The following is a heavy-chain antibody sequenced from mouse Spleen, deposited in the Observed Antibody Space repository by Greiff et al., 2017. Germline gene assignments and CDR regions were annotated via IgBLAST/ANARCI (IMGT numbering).Heavy chain of an antibody. CDR2: IYPGSGST. Sequence: VKLVESGAELAKPGASVKLSCKASGYTFTSYWINWVKLRPGQGLEWIGDIYPGSGSTNYNEKFKSKATLTVDTSSSTAYMQLSSLASEDSALYYCAREGYDGTWFAYWGQGTLVTVSA. D-gene: IGHD2-2*01. CDR1: GYTFTSYW. J-gene: IGHJ3*01. V-gene: IGHV1-55*01. CDR3: AREGYDGTWFAY.